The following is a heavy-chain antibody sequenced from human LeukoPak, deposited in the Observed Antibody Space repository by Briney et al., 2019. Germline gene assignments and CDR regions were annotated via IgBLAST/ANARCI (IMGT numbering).Heavy chain of an antibody. Sequence: GGSLRLSCAASGFTFSSYSMNWVRQAPGKGLEWVSSISSSSSYIYYADSVKGRFTISRDNSKNTLYLQMNSLRAEDTAVYYCAKFTPLYSYGSYFDSWGQGTLVTVSS. J-gene: IGHJ4*02. CDR3: AKFTPLYSYGSYFDS. D-gene: IGHD5-18*01. V-gene: IGHV3-21*01. CDR1: GFTFSSYS. CDR2: ISSSSSYI.